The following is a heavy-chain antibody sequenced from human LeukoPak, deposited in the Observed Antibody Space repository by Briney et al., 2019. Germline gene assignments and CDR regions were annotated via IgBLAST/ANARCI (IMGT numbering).Heavy chain of an antibody. Sequence: GGSLRLSCAASGFAFSSFAMGWVRQAPGKGLEWVSAISGSGGSTYYADSVKGRFTISRDNSKNTLHLQMNSLRAEDTAVYYRANGDKKRITMVRGVMQPFDYWGQGTLVTVSS. CDR1: GFAFSSFA. CDR2: ISGSGGST. V-gene: IGHV3-23*01. J-gene: IGHJ4*02. CDR3: ANGDKKRITMVRGVMQPFDY. D-gene: IGHD3-10*01.